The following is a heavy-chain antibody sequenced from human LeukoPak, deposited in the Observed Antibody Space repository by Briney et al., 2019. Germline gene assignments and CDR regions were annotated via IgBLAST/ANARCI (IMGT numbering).Heavy chain of an antibody. V-gene: IGHV3-48*02. D-gene: IGHD3-3*01. CDR2: ISSSSSTI. J-gene: IGHJ4*02. Sequence: PGGSLRLSCAASGFTFSSYSMNRVRQAPGKGLEWVSYISSSSSTIYYADSVKGRFTISRDKAKNSLYLQMNSLRHEDTAVYYCARSGYSYWGQGTLVTVSS. CDR1: GFTFSSYS. CDR3: ARSGYSY.